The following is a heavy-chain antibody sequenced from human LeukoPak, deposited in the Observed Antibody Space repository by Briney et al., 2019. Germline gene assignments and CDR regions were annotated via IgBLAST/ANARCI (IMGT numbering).Heavy chain of an antibody. CDR2: FHITGST. CDR3: ARDGLYSYGYSYFDY. J-gene: IGHJ4*02. Sequence: SETLSLTCTVSGGSISSYHWSWIRQPAGKGLEWIGRFHITGSTNYNPSLKSRVTMSIDTSKNQFSLKLSSVTAAGTAVYYCARDGLYSYGYSYFDYWGQGTLVTVFS. CDR1: GGSISSYH. V-gene: IGHV4-4*07. D-gene: IGHD5-18*01.